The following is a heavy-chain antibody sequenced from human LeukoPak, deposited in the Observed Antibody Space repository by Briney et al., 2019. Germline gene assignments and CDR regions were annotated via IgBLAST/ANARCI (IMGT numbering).Heavy chain of an antibody. CDR3: AREQRGRDGYNYGDAFDI. Sequence: GGSLRLSCAASRFTVSGNYMCWVRQAPGKGLEWVSVIYSGGSTYYADSVKGRFTISRGNSKNTLYLQMNSLRAEDTAVYYCAREQRGRDGYNYGDAFDIWGQGTMVTVSS. CDR2: IYSGGST. V-gene: IGHV3-66*01. D-gene: IGHD5-24*01. CDR1: RFTVSGNY. J-gene: IGHJ3*02.